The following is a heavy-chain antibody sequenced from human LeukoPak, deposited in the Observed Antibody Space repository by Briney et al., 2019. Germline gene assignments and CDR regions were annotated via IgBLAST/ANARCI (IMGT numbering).Heavy chain of an antibody. CDR3: ARARRYFDWLGVWFDP. D-gene: IGHD3-9*01. Sequence: TSETLSLTCAVYGGSFSGYYWSWIRQPPGKGLEWIGEINHSGSTNYNPSLKSRVTISVDTSKNQFSLKLSSVTAADTAVYYCARARRYFDWLGVWFDPWGQGTLVTVSS. CDR1: GGSFSGYY. CDR2: INHSGST. V-gene: IGHV4-34*01. J-gene: IGHJ5*02.